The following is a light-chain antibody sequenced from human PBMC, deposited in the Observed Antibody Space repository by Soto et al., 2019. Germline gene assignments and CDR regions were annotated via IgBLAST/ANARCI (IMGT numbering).Light chain of an antibody. CDR1: QSINSF. CDR3: QQYGGSPRT. Sequence: EIVLTQSPGTLSLPPGELATLSWRASQSINSFLAWYQQRRGQAPRLLIHGASNRATGIPDRFSGSGSGTDFTLTISRLEPEDFAVYYCQQYGGSPRTFGQGTKGDIK. V-gene: IGKV3-20*01. J-gene: IGKJ1*01. CDR2: GAS.